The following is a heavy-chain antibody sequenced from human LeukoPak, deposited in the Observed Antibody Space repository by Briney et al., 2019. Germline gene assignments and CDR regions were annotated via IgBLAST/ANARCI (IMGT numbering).Heavy chain of an antibody. J-gene: IGHJ4*02. Sequence: PSETLSLTCTVSGASFNSGSSYWSWIRQPPGKRLEWIGYIYYSGSTNYNPSLKSRVTISVDTSKNQFSLKLSSVTAADTAVYYCASVRAVAGLDYWGQGTLVTVSS. CDR1: GASFNSGSSY. V-gene: IGHV4-61*01. CDR2: IYYSGST. CDR3: ASVRAVAGLDY. D-gene: IGHD6-19*01.